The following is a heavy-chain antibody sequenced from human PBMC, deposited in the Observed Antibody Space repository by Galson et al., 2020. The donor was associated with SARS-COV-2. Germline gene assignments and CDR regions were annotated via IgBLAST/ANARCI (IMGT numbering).Heavy chain of an antibody. Sequence: GGSLRLSCVASGFTFSSYWMHWVRQAPGRGLVWVSRINSDESRTGYADSVKGRFTISRDNAKSTLYLQMNSLRAEDTALYYCARVHPLGGGGSYFDSWGQGVLVTVSS. J-gene: IGHJ4*02. CDR3: ARVHPLGGGGSYFDS. V-gene: IGHV3-74*01. D-gene: IGHD1-1*01. CDR2: INSDESRT. CDR1: GFTFSSYW.